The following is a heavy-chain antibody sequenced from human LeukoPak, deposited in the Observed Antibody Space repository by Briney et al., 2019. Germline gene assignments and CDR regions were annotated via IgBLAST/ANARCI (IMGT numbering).Heavy chain of an antibody. CDR1: GYTFTGYY. CDR3: ARAPSGYYYVGNDAFDI. D-gene: IGHD3-22*01. J-gene: IGHJ3*02. Sequence: GASVKVSCKASGYTFTGYYMHWVRQAPGQGLEWMGWINPNSGGTNYAQKFQGRVTMTRDTSISTAYMELSRLRSDDTAVYYCARAPSGYYYVGNDAFDIWGQGTMVTVSS. V-gene: IGHV1-2*02. CDR2: INPNSGGT.